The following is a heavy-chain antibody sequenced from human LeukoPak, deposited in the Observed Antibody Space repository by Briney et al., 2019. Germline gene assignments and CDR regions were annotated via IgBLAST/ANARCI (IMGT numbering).Heavy chain of an antibody. Sequence: ASVKVSCKASGYTFISYYMHWVRQAPGQGLEWMGWINPNSGGTNYAQKFQGRVTMTRDTSISTAYMELSRLRSDDTAVYYCARDRRYYDSSGYHDYDLGFDYWGQGTLVTVSS. CDR1: GYTFISYY. D-gene: IGHD3-22*01. V-gene: IGHV1-2*02. CDR2: INPNSGGT. J-gene: IGHJ4*02. CDR3: ARDRRYYDSSGYHDYDLGFDY.